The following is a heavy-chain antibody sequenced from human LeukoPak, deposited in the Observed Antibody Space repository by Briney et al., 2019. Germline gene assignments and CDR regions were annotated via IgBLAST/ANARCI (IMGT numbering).Heavy chain of an antibody. V-gene: IGHV4-39*01. CDR3: ASFYCSGGSCYQYYYYYYMDV. J-gene: IGHJ6*03. D-gene: IGHD2-15*01. CDR2: ISYSGST. CDR1: GGSITSSNYQ. Sequence: SETLSLTCTVSGGSITSSNYQWGWIRQPPGKGLEWIGSISYSGSTYFNLSLKSRVIISVDTSKNQFSLKLSSVTAADTAVYYCASFYCSGGSCYQYYYYYYMDVWGKGTTVTISS.